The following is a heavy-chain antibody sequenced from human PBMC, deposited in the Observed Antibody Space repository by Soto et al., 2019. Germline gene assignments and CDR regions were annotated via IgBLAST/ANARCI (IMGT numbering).Heavy chain of an antibody. V-gene: IGHV3-33*01. CDR2: IWYDGSNK. CDR1: GFTFSSYG. Sequence: PGGSLRLSCAASGFTFSSYGMHWVRQAPGKGLEWVAVIWYDGSNKYYADSVKGRFTISRDNSKNTLYLQMNSLRAEDTAVYYCARDVLPAALNGMDVWGQGTTVTVS. D-gene: IGHD2-15*01. J-gene: IGHJ6*02. CDR3: ARDVLPAALNGMDV.